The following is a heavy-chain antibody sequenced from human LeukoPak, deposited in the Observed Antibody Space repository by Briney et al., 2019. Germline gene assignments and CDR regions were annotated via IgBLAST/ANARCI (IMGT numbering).Heavy chain of an antibody. CDR1: GFTFNIYW. V-gene: IGHV3-74*01. CDR3: AKFGLAGSGRYHDAFDI. J-gene: IGHJ3*02. D-gene: IGHD3-10*01. CDR2: INSDGSST. Sequence: PGGSLRLSCAASGFTFNIYWIHWVRQAPGEGLVWVSRINSDGSSTVYADSVQGRFSISRDNAKNTVYLQMNSLRAEDTAVYYCAKFGLAGSGRYHDAFDIWGQGTMVTVSS.